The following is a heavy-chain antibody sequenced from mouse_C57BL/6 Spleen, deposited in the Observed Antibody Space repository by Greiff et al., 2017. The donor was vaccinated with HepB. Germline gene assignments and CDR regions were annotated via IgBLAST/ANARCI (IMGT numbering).Heavy chain of an antibody. Sequence: VKLQESGAELARPGASVKLSCKASGYTFTSYGISWVKQRTGQGLEWIGEIYPRSGNTYYNEKFKGKATLTADKSSSTAYMELRSLTSEDSAVYFCARSSNYEYAMDYWGQGTSVTVSS. J-gene: IGHJ4*01. D-gene: IGHD2-5*01. CDR3: ARSSNYEYAMDY. V-gene: IGHV1-81*01. CDR1: GYTFTSYG. CDR2: IYPRSGNT.